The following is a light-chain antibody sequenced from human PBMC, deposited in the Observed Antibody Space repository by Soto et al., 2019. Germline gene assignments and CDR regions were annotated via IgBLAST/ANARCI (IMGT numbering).Light chain of an antibody. CDR3: QPNNTSPLT. Sequence: EVVMTQSPSTLSASPGEGATLSCRASHGIGGTFAWYQHTPGQTPSLLIYATSTRATGVPTRFSGSGSGTEFTLTITNLQSHHFAVSYCQPNNTSPLTCGRGTEGDI. CDR1: HGIGGT. J-gene: IGKJ4*02. V-gene: IGKV3-15*01. CDR2: ATS.